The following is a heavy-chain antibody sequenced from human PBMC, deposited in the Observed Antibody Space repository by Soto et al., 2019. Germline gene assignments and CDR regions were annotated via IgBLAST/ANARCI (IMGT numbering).Heavy chain of an antibody. CDR2: IYYSGST. CDR3: ARDLPYGSGSYYGRNAFDI. D-gene: IGHD3-10*01. Sequence: SETLSLTCTVPGGSISSGGYYWSWIRQHPGKGLEWIGYIYYSGSTYYNPSLKSRVTISVDTSKNQFSLKLSSVTAADTAVYYCARDLPYGSGSYYGRNAFDIWGQGTMVTVSS. V-gene: IGHV4-31*03. CDR1: GGSISSGGYY. J-gene: IGHJ3*02.